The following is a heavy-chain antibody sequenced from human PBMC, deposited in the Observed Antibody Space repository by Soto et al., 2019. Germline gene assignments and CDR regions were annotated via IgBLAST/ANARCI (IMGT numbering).Heavy chain of an antibody. J-gene: IGHJ5*02. CDR2: ISGSGGST. Sequence: GGSLRLSCAASGFSFNNYAMTWVRQAPGKGLEWVSGISGSGGSTHYADSVKGRFTISRENSKNTVSLQMNSLRADDTAVYYCAKNSHVVVAASDWFDTWGQGTLVTVSS. CDR3: AKNSHVVVAASDWFDT. D-gene: IGHD2-15*01. CDR1: GFSFNNYA. V-gene: IGHV3-23*01.